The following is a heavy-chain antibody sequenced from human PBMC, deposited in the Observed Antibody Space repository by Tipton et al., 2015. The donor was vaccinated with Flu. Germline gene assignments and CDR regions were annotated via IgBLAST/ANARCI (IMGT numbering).Heavy chain of an antibody. Sequence: SLRLSCAASAFTFSTYGMHWVRQAPGKGLEWVSMIWHDGTSEHYADSVRGRFIISRDNSKNTLYLQMSTLRPEDTAIYYCASERGSNFAFEYWGQGTLVTVSP. V-gene: IGHV3-33*01. CDR3: ASERGSNFAFEY. CDR2: IWHDGTSE. J-gene: IGHJ4*02. CDR1: AFTFSTYG. D-gene: IGHD3-10*01.